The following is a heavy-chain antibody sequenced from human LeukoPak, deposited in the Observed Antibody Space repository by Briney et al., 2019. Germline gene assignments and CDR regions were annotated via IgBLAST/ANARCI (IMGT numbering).Heavy chain of an antibody. V-gene: IGHV3-7*01. CDR1: GFTFSSYW. CDR2: IKQDGSEK. D-gene: IGHD3-9*01. Sequence: PGGSLRLSCAASGFTFSSYWMSWVRHAPGKGLELVANIKQDGSEKYYVDSVKGRFTISRDNAKNSLYLQMNSLRAEDTAVYYCARAMSDDILTVDYWGQGTLVTVSS. CDR3: ARAMSDDILTVDY. J-gene: IGHJ4*02.